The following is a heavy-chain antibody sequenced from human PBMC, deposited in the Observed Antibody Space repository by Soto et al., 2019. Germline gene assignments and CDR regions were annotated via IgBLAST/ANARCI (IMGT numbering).Heavy chain of an antibody. V-gene: IGHV1-69*13. CDR3: ARELVRCGTVTTLDY. D-gene: IGHD4-4*01. CDR1: GGTFSSYA. CDR2: IIPIFGTA. J-gene: IGHJ4*02. Sequence: SVKVSCKASGGTFSSYAISWVRQAPGQGLEWMGGIIPIFGTANYAQKFQGRVTITADESTSTAYMELSSRRSEDTAVSYCARELVRCGTVTTLDYWGQGTLVTVSS.